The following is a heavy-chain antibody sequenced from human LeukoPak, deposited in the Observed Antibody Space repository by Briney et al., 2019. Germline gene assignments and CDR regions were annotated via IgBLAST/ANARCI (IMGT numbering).Heavy chain of an antibody. Sequence: ASVKVSCKASGYTFTSYGISWVRQAPGQGLEWMGWISAYNGNTNYAQKLQGRVTMTTDTSTSTAYMELRSLRSDDTAVYYCARGGGQQLNYYYYGMDVWDQGTTVTVSS. J-gene: IGHJ6*02. V-gene: IGHV1-18*01. CDR3: ARGGGQQLNYYYYGMDV. D-gene: IGHD6-13*01. CDR2: ISAYNGNT. CDR1: GYTFTSYG.